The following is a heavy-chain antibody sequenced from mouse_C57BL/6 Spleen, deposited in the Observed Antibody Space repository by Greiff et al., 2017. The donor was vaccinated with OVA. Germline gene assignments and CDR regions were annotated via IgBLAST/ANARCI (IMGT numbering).Heavy chain of an antibody. D-gene: IGHD2-2*01. CDR3: ARQMVTTYAY. J-gene: IGHJ3*01. CDR2: IYPSDSET. CDR1: GYTFTSYW. Sequence: QVQLKQPGAELVRPGSSVKLSCKASGYTFTSYWMDWVKQRPGQGLEWIGNIYPSDSETHYNQKFKDKATLTVDKSSSTAYMQLSSLTSEDSAVYYCARQMVTTYAYWGQGTLVTVSA. V-gene: IGHV1-61*01.